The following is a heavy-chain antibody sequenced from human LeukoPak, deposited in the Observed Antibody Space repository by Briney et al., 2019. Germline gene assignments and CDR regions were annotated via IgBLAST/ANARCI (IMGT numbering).Heavy chain of an antibody. J-gene: IGHJ3*02. Sequence: ASVKVSCKASGYTFTSYGISWVRQAPGQGLEWMGWISAYNGNTNYAQKLQGRVTMTTDTSTSTACMELRSLRSDDTAVYYCARECITIFGVVRNQRDAFDIWGQGTMVTVSS. D-gene: IGHD3-3*01. V-gene: IGHV1-18*01. CDR3: ARECITIFGVVRNQRDAFDI. CDR2: ISAYNGNT. CDR1: GYTFTSYG.